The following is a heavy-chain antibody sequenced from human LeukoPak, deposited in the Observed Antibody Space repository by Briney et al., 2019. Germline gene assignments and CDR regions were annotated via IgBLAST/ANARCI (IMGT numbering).Heavy chain of an antibody. J-gene: IGHJ4*02. Sequence: SETLSLTCAVYGGSFSGYYWSWIRQPPGKGLEWIGEINHSGSTNYNPSLKSRVTISVDTSKNQFSLKLSPVTAADTAVYYCARGPPYIVVATAIGFFDYWGQGTLVTVSS. CDR2: INHSGST. CDR1: GGSFSGYY. CDR3: ARGPPYIVVATAIGFFDY. D-gene: IGHD2-21*02. V-gene: IGHV4-34*01.